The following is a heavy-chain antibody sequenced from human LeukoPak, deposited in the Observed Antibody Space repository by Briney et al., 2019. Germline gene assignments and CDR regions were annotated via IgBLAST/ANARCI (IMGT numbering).Heavy chain of an antibody. CDR3: ARDMRPVLGIPFAFDI. V-gene: IGHV3-30-3*01. D-gene: IGHD2-8*02. Sequence: PGRSLRLSCAASGFTFSSYAMHWVRQAPGKGLEWVAVISYDGSNKYYADSVKGRFTISRDNSKNTLYLQMNSLRAEDTAVYYCARDMRPVLGIPFAFDIWGKGTMVTVSS. J-gene: IGHJ3*02. CDR2: ISYDGSNK. CDR1: GFTFSSYA.